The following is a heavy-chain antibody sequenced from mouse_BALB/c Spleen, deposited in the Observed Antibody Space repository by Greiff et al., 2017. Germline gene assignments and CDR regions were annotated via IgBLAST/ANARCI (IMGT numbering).Heavy chain of an antibody. CDR2: ISSGGST. CDR1: GFTFSSYA. CDR3: ARDGGRAMDY. Sequence: DVKLVESGGGLVKPGGSLKLSCAASGFTFSSYAMSWVRQTPEKRLEWVASISSGGSTYYPDSVKGRFTTSRDNARNILYLQMSSLRSEDTAMYYCARDGGRAMDYWGQGTSVTVSS. V-gene: IGHV5-6-5*01. D-gene: IGHD2-3*01. J-gene: IGHJ4*01.